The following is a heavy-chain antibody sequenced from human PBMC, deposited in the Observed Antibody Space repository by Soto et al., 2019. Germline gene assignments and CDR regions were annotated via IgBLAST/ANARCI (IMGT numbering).Heavy chain of an antibody. D-gene: IGHD1-20*01. Sequence: QVQLQESGPGLVKPSGTLSLTCAVSGGSISSSNWWSWVRQPPGKGLEWIGEIYHSGSTNYNPSLQRRVTISVDKSKNQFSLKMSSVTAEDTAVYYCARGSLSVGVTGTTGAFDSWGQGTLVTVSS. CDR1: GGSISSSNW. V-gene: IGHV4-4*02. CDR2: IYHSGST. CDR3: ARGSLSVGVTGTTGAFDS. J-gene: IGHJ4*02.